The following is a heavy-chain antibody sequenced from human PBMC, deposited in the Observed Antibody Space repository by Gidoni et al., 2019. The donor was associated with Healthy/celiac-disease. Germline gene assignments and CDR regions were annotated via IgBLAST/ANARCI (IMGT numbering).Heavy chain of an antibody. CDR3: AKERYYDSSGYQDY. CDR1: GFTFSSHA. Sequence: EVQLLESGGGLVQPGGPLRLSCAASGFTFSSHALSCVRQVPGKGLEWVSAISGTGGSTYYADSVKGRFTISRDNSKNTLYLQMNSLGAEDTAVYYCAKERYYDSSGYQDYWGQGTLVTVSS. V-gene: IGHV3-23*01. J-gene: IGHJ4*02. CDR2: ISGTGGST. D-gene: IGHD3-22*01.